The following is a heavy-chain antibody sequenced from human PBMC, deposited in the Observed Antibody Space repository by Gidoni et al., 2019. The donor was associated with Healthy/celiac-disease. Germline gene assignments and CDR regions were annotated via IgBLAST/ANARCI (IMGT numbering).Heavy chain of an antibody. CDR3: ARGDVLRFLEWFIDAFDI. CDR1: GCSVSSGSYY. CDR2: IYYSGST. D-gene: IGHD3-3*01. J-gene: IGHJ3*02. Sequence: QVQLQESGPGLVKPSETLSLTCTVSGCSVSSGSYYWSWIRQPPGKGLEWIGYIYYSGSTNYNPSLKSRVTISVDTSKNQFSLKLSSVTAADTAVYYCARGDVLRFLEWFIDAFDIWGQVTMVTVSS. V-gene: IGHV4-61*01.